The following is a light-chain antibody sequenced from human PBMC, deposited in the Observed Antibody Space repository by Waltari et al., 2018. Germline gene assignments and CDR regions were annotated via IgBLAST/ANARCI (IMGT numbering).Light chain of an antibody. CDR3: QVCDSDINHPV. CDR1: NIERKS. Sequence: SYVLTQPPSVSAAPGNTASIACGGTNIERKSVHWYQQKPGQNPVADIYSNTERPSGIPDRFSGSNSGNSASLTISRVEAEDEADYYCQVCDSDINHPVFGGGTKLTVL. CDR2: SNT. V-gene: IGLV3-21*04. J-gene: IGLJ3*02.